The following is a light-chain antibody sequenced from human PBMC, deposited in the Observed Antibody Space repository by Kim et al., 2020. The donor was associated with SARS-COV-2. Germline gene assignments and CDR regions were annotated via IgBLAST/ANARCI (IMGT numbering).Light chain of an antibody. CDR1: QNLDTW. Sequence: DIQLTQSPSTLSAYVGDRLTIACRASQNLDTWLAWYQQKPGKAPKLLIYEASVVESGVPSRFSARGSGTDFTLTISSLQPDDFATCFCQQYKDFSMTFGPGTKVDIK. CDR3: QQYKDFSMT. V-gene: IGKV1-5*03. CDR2: EAS. J-gene: IGKJ1*01.